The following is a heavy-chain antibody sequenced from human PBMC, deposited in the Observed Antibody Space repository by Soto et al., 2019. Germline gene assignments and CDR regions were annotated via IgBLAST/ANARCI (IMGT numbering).Heavy chain of an antibody. J-gene: IGHJ1*01. CDR1: GFTFSSYW. CDR3: VSGVTTG. CDR2: ISSDGSTT. Sequence: GGSLRLSCAASGFTFSSYWMHWVRQAPGKGLVWVSRISSDGSTTSYADSVKGRFTIPRDNAKNTLYLQMNSLRAEDTAVYYCVSGVTTGWGQGTLVTVPQ. D-gene: IGHD4-17*01. V-gene: IGHV3-74*01.